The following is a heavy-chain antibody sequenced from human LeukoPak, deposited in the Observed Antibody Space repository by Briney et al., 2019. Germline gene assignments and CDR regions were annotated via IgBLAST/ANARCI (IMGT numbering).Heavy chain of an antibody. Sequence: PGGSLRLSCAASGFTFSSYAMNWVRQAPGKGLEWVSAISGSGGSTFYAHSVKGRFTISRDNSKNTLYLQMNSLRAEDTALYYCAKGPTSVSSGWLSVVGDYWGQGALVTVSS. CDR3: AKGPTSVSSGWLSVVGDY. V-gene: IGHV3-23*01. D-gene: IGHD6-19*01. J-gene: IGHJ4*02. CDR2: ISGSGGST. CDR1: GFTFSSYA.